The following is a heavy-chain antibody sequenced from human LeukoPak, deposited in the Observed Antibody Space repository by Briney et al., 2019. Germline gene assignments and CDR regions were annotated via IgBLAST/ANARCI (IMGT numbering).Heavy chain of an antibody. J-gene: IGHJ4*02. CDR2: IRYDGSNQ. CDR3: AKDLSKELLYRRGMYYFDY. CDR1: GFTFSSYG. Sequence: GGSLRLSCAASGFTFSSYGMHWVRQAPGKGLEWVAFIRYDGSNQYYADSVKGRFTTSRDNSKNTLFLQMNSLSTEDTAVYYCAKDLSKELLYRRGMYYFDYWGQGTLVTVSS. V-gene: IGHV3-30*02. D-gene: IGHD3-3*01.